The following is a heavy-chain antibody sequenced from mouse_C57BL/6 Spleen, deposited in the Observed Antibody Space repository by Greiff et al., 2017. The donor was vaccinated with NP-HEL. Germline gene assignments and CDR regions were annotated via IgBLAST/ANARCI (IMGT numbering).Heavy chain of an antibody. CDR3: ARGYYGYYYIDY. CDR2: INYDGSST. D-gene: IGHD2-2*01. Sequence: EVHLVESEGGLVQPGSSMKLSCTASGFTFSVYYMAWVRQVPETGLEWVANINYDGSSTYYLDSLMSRFIIARDNAKNMLYLQMSSLKSEDTATYYCARGYYGYYYIDYGGQGTTLTVSS. CDR1: GFTFSVYY. V-gene: IGHV5-16*01. J-gene: IGHJ2*01.